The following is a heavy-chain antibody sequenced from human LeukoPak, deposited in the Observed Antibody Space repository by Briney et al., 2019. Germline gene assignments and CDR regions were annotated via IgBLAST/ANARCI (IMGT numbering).Heavy chain of an antibody. D-gene: IGHD2-2*02. CDR2: ISAYNGDS. CDR1: GYTFSSYG. J-gene: IGHJ6*02. V-gene: IGHV1-18*01. Sequence: ASVNVSCKASGYTFSSYGISWVRQAPGQGLEWMGWISAYNGDSNYAQNLQGRVTMTTDTSTSTAYMELSSLRSEDTAVYYCARELHCSSTSCYNSYYYGMDVWGQGTTVIVSS. CDR3: ARELHCSSTSCYNSYYYGMDV.